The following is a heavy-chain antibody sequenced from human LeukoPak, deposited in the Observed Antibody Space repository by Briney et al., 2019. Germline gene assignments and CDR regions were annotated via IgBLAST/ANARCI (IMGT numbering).Heavy chain of an antibody. CDR2: IYYSGST. V-gene: IGHV4-39*07. CDR3: ARDRVYSSSRFDY. Sequence: SETLSLTCTVSGGSISSSSYYWGWIRQPPGKGLEWIGSIYYSGSTYYNPSLKSRVTISVDTSKNQFSLKLSSVTAADTAVYYCARDRVYSSSRFDYWGQGTLVTVSS. CDR1: GGSISSSSYY. J-gene: IGHJ4*02. D-gene: IGHD6-6*01.